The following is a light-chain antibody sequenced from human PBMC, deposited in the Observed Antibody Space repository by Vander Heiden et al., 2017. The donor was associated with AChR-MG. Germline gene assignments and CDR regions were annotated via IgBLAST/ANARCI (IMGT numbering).Light chain of an antibody. CDR2: GAS. Sequence: DIQMTQSPSSVSASVGDSVTITCRASQDVRSWVAWYQQKPGKAPTVLIYGASNLQSGVPPRFSGSGSGTAFTLTISSLQPEDSASYYCQQATTFPSFGGGTKVEIK. CDR3: QQATTFPS. J-gene: IGKJ4*01. CDR1: QDVRSW. V-gene: IGKV1-12*01.